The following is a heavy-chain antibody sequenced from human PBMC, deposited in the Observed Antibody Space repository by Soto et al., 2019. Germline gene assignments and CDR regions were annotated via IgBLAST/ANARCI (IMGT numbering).Heavy chain of an antibody. D-gene: IGHD3-3*01. CDR1: GGSINNNNYY. J-gene: IGHJ3*02. Sequence: SSETLSLTCTVSGGSINNNNYYWGWIRQPPGKGLEWIGNIYYSGSTYYNPSLKSRVTISVDTSKNQFSLRLSSVTAADTAVYYCARISNFDFWSGPDAFDIWGQGTMVTVSS. V-gene: IGHV4-39*01. CDR2: IYYSGST. CDR3: ARISNFDFWSGPDAFDI.